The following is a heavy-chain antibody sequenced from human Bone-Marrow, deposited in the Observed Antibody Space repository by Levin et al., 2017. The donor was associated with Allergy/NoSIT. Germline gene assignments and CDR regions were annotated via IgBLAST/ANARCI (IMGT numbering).Heavy chain of an antibody. Sequence: GESLKISCVASGVTFRGYAMHWVRQAPGKGLEWVAATSHDEGNKYYADSVKGRFTISRDNSKNTLFLQMNSLRAEDTAVYYWATAPSVAVAANKWYFAYWGQGTLVTVSS. D-gene: IGHD6-19*01. CDR1: GVTFRGYA. J-gene: IGHJ4*02. CDR3: ATAPSVAVAANKWYFAY. CDR2: TSHDEGNK. V-gene: IGHV3-30-3*01.